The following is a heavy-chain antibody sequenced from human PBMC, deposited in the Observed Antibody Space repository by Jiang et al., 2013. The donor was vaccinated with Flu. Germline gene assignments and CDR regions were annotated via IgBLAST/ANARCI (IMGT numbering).Heavy chain of an antibody. CDR2: IIGSGDSDSI. CDR3: GKDAGDYAGVFHY. D-gene: IGHD4-17*01. Sequence: VQLLESGGGWLQPGRSLRLSCAASGFTFSNYAMSWVRQAPGKGLEWVAGIIGSGDSDSIFYADSVQGRFTISRDNFKNTLYLQMNSLRAEDTAIYYCGKDAGDYAGVFHYWGQGTLVTVSS. V-gene: IGHV3-23*01. CDR1: GFTFSNYA. J-gene: IGHJ4*02.